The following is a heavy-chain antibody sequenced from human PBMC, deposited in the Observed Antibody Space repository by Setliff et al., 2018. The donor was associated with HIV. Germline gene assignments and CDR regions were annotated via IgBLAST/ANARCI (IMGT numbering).Heavy chain of an antibody. Sequence: SETLSLTCAVSGGSIRDSKYFWGWIRQSPGKGLEWIGSIYYSGSAYYSPSLKSRVTVSIDTSKNHFSLKLNSVTAADTAVFYCARQPALGWWSYGAFDIWGPGRMVTVSS. CDR1: GGSIRDSKYF. V-gene: IGHV4-39*01. CDR3: ARQPALGWWSYGAFDI. CDR2: IYYSGSA. J-gene: IGHJ3*02. D-gene: IGHD3-16*01.